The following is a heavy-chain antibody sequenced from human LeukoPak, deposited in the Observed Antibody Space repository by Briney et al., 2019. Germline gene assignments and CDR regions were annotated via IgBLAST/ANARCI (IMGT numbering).Heavy chain of an antibody. CDR2: IYTSGST. CDR3: ARVGSTSYRYDPWFDP. CDR1: GGSFSIYY. V-gene: IGHV4-4*07. Sequence: SETLSLTCTVSGGSFSIYYWSWIRQPAGKGLEWIGRIYTSGSTNYNPSLKSRVTMSVDTSKNQFSLKLSSVTAADTAVYYCARVGSTSYRYDPWFDPWGQGTLVTVSS. J-gene: IGHJ5*02. D-gene: IGHD2-2*01.